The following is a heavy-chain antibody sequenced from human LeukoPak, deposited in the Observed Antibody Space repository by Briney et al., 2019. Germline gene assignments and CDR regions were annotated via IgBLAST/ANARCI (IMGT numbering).Heavy chain of an antibody. CDR2: INADDGNT. Sequence: GASVKVSCKTSGYIFTTYAIHWVRQAPGRGLEWMGLINADDGNTRYSQRFQGRVTITRDTSANTAYMELSSLRFEDTAVYYCARGIVVKPSANWFDPWGQGTPATVSS. CDR3: ARGIVVKPSANWFDP. J-gene: IGHJ5*02. V-gene: IGHV1-3*01. CDR1: GYIFTTYA. D-gene: IGHD2-2*01.